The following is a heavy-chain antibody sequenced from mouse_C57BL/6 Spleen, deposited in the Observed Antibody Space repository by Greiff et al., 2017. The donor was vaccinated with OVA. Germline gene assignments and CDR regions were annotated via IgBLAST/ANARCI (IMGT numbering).Heavy chain of an antibody. D-gene: IGHD1-1*01. CDR3: ARSLFTTVVVHWYFDV. Sequence: QVQLQQPGAELVKPGASVKLSCKASGYTFTSYWMHWVKQRPGRGLEWIGRIDPNSGGTKYNEKFKSKATLTVDKPSSTAYMQLSSLTSEDSAVYYCARSLFTTVVVHWYFDVWGTGTTVTVSS. V-gene: IGHV1-72*01. J-gene: IGHJ1*03. CDR1: GYTFTSYW. CDR2: IDPNSGGT.